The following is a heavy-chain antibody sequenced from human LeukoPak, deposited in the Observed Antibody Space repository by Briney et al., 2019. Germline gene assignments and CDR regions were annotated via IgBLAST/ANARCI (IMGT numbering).Heavy chain of an antibody. V-gene: IGHV1-8*03. CDR1: GYTFTGYY. CDR3: ARIGSRVPAAFNYYYYYMDV. CDR2: MNPNSGNT. D-gene: IGHD2-2*01. J-gene: IGHJ6*03. Sequence: ASVKVSCKASGYTFTGYYMHWVRQAPGQGREWMGWMNPNSGNTGYAQKFQGRVTITRNTSISTAYMGLSSLRSEDTAVYYCARIGSRVPAAFNYYYYYMDVWGKGTTVTVSS.